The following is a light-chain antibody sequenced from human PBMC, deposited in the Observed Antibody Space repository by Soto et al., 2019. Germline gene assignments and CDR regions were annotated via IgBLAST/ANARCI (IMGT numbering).Light chain of an antibody. J-gene: IGLJ1*01. CDR2: ENN. Sequence: QSVLTQPPSVSEAPGQRVTISCTGSSSNIGAGYEAHWYQQVPGTAPKLLIYENNNRPSGVPDRFSGSKSGTSASLAITGLQAEDESEYYCQSYDSSLSGDVFGTGTKLTFL. V-gene: IGLV1-40*01. CDR3: QSYDSSLSGDV. CDR1: SSNIGAGYE.